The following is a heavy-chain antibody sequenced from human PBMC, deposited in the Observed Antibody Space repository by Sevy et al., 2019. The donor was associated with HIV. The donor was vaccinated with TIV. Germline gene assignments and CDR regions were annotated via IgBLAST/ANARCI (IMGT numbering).Heavy chain of an antibody. D-gene: IGHD3-3*01. J-gene: IGHJ5*02. V-gene: IGHV3-49*03. CDR3: ARDRVWFLEGSNLNWFDP. CDR2: IRSKAHGGTT. CDR1: GFTFGDYA. Sequence: GGSLRLSCTASGFTFGDYAMSWFRQAPGKGLEWVGFIRSKAHGGTTEYAASVQGRFTSSRDESKSMAYLKMNSLKTGDTSVYYGARDRVWFLEGSNLNWFDPWGQGTLVTVSS.